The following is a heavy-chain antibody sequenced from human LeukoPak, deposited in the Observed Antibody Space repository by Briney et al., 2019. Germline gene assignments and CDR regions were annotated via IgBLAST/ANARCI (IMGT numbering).Heavy chain of an antibody. CDR2: ISNDGTNK. CDR1: GFTFSSYA. V-gene: IGHV3-30-3*01. D-gene: IGHD3-10*01. J-gene: IGHJ4*02. Sequence: GGSLRLSCAASGFTFSSYAMHWVRQAPGKGLEWVAVISNDGTNKYYADSVKGRFTISRDNSKNTLYVQMNSLRPEDTAVYYCARGSMIRGALYYFDYWGQGTLVTVSS. CDR3: ARGSMIRGALYYFDY.